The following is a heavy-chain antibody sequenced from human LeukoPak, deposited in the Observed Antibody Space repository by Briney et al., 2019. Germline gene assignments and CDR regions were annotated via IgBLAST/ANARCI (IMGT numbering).Heavy chain of an antibody. V-gene: IGHV4-59*08. J-gene: IGHJ6*02. Sequence: PSETLSLTCTVSGVSITTYYWSWIRQSPGKGLEWIGYIFYSGTSNYNPSLRSRVTMSVDTSKNQFSLKVSSVTAADTAVYYCARGHGEDCGGDCPPLQAYGMDVWGQGTTVTVSS. CDR3: ARGHGEDCGGDCPPLQAYGMDV. D-gene: IGHD2-21*02. CDR1: GVSITTYY. CDR2: IFYSGTS.